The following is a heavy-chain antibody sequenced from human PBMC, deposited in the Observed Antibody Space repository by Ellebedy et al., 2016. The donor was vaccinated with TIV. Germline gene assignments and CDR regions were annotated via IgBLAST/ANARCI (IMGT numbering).Heavy chain of an antibody. J-gene: IGHJ5*02. CDR1: GGSISSYY. CDR2: IYYSGST. V-gene: IGHV4-59*01. CDR3: ARSKGITGTTFWFDP. D-gene: IGHD1-20*01. Sequence: MPSETLSLTCTVSGGSISSYYWSWIRQPPGKGLEWIGYIYYSGSTNYNPSLKSRVTISVDTSKNQFSLKLSSVTAADTAVYYCARSKGITGTTFWFDPWGQGTLVTVSS.